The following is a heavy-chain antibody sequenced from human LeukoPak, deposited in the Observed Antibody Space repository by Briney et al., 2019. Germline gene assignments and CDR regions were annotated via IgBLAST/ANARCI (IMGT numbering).Heavy chain of an antibody. Sequence: PGGSLRLSCAASGFTFSSYAMHWVRQAPGKGLEWVAVISYDGSNKYYADSVKGRFTISRDNSKNTLYLQMNSLRAEDTAVYYCARDIYYDSSGYYYLPDYWGQGTLVTVSS. V-gene: IGHV3-30-3*01. J-gene: IGHJ4*02. CDR2: ISYDGSNK. D-gene: IGHD3-22*01. CDR3: ARDIYYDSSGYYYLPDY. CDR1: GFTFSSYA.